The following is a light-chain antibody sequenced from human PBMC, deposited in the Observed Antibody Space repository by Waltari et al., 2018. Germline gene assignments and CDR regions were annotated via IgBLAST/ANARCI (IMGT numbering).Light chain of an antibody. CDR2: EVS. CDR1: SRDVGGYNY. CDR3: SSYTSSSIV. V-gene: IGLV2-14*01. Sequence: QSALTQPASVSGSPGQSITISCPGTSRDVGGYNYVSWYQQHPGKAPKLMIYEVSNRPSGVSNRLSGSKSGNTASLTISGIQAEDEADYYCSSYTSSSIVFGGGTKLTVL. J-gene: IGLJ2*01.